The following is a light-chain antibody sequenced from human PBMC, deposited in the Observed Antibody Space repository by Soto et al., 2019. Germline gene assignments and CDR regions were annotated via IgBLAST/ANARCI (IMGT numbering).Light chain of an antibody. Sequence: QSVLTQPPSVSGAPGQRVTISCTGSSSNIGAGYDVHWYQQLPGTAPKLLIYGNSNRPSGVPDRFSGSKSGTSASLAITGLQDEGEADYYCQSYDSSLSGYVFGTGTKLTVL. CDR3: QSYDSSLSGYV. CDR2: GNS. CDR1: SSNIGAGYD. V-gene: IGLV1-40*01. J-gene: IGLJ1*01.